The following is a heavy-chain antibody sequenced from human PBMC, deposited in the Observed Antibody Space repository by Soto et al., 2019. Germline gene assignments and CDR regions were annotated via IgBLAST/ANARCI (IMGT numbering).Heavy chain of an antibody. CDR1: GFTFSSYS. V-gene: IGHV3-48*01. D-gene: IGHD3-3*01. CDR2: ISSSSSTI. Sequence: PGGSLRLSCAASGFTFSSYSMNWVRQAPGKGLEWVSYISSSSSTIYYADSVKGRFTISRDNAKNSLYLQMNSLRAEDTAVYYCARWVGGDYDFWSGYYKYFDYWGQGTLVTVSS. J-gene: IGHJ4*02. CDR3: ARWVGGDYDFWSGYYKYFDY.